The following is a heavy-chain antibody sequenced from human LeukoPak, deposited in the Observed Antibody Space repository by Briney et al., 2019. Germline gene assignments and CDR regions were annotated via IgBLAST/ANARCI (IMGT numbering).Heavy chain of an antibody. D-gene: IGHD6-19*01. CDR2: IYYSGST. J-gene: IGHJ3*02. CDR1: GGSISSYY. V-gene: IGHV4-59*08. CDR3: ARVRGAGTGYDAFDI. Sequence: SETLSLTCTVSGGSISSYYWSWIRQPPGKGLEWIGYIYYSGSTNYNPSLKSRVTISVDTSKNQFSLKLSSVTAADTAVYYCARVRGAGTGYDAFDIWGQGTMVTVSS.